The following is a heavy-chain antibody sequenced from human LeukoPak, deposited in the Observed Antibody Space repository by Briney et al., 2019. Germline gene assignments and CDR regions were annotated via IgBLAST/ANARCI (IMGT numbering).Heavy chain of an antibody. D-gene: IGHD3-22*01. CDR1: GYTFTSYG. V-gene: IGHV1-69*04. J-gene: IGHJ4*02. CDR3: ARAGYYDSSGYSGG. CDR2: IIPILGIA. Sequence: SVKVSCKASGYTFTSYGISWVRQAPGQGLEWMGRIIPILGIANYAQKFQGRVTITADKSTSTAYMELSSLRSEDTAVYYCARAGYYDSSGYSGGWGQGTLVTVSS.